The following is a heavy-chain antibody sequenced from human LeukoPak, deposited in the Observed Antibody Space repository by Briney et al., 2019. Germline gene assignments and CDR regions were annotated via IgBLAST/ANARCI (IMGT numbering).Heavy chain of an antibody. CDR1: GFTFSDYY. Sequence: GGSLRLSCAASGFTFSDYYMSWIRQAPEKGLEWVSYISSSGSTIYYPGSVKGRFTISRDNAKNSLYLQMNSLRAEDTAVYYCVRRLRLLEWLSPGVDYWGQGTLVTVSS. CDR2: ISSSGSTI. V-gene: IGHV3-11*04. CDR3: VRRLRLLEWLSPGVDY. J-gene: IGHJ4*02. D-gene: IGHD3-3*01.